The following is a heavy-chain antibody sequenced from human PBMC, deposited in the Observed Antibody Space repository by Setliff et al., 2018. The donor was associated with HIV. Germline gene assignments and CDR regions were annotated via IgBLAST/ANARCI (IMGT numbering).Heavy chain of an antibody. CDR1: GFTFNTYT. J-gene: IGHJ3*02. CDR3: AKVFAYGIDGFDI. Sequence: GGSLRLSCAASGFTFNTYTMSWVRQAPGKGLEWVSTVGAVGAPTHYAESVKGRFTISKDNSKNTLYLQMSSLRDEDTAVYYCAKVFAYGIDGFDIWGQGTLVTVSS. D-gene: IGHD4-17*01. V-gene: IGHV3-23*01. CDR2: VGAVGAPT.